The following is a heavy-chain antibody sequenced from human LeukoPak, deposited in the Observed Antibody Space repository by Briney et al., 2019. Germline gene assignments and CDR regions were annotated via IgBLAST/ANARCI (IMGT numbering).Heavy chain of an antibody. D-gene: IGHD6-19*01. V-gene: IGHV3-9*01. CDR3: ARAYKDRSLAGKKEFFQH. J-gene: IGHJ1*01. Sequence: GRSLRLSCAASGFTFDNYAMNWVRQVPGKGLEWISLISWNSGTIGYADSVKGRFTICRDNANNFLYLQMNSLRAEDTALYYCARAYKDRSLAGKKEFFQHWGQGTLVTVSS. CDR2: ISWNSGTI. CDR1: GFTFDNYA.